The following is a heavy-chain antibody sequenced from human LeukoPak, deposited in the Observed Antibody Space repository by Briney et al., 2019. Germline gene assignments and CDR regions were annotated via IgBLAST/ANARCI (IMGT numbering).Heavy chain of an antibody. CDR2: IYYSGST. V-gene: IGHV4-39*07. D-gene: IGHD3-3*01. Sequence: SETLSLTCTVSGGSISSSSYYWGWIRQPPGKGLEWIGSIYYSGSTYYNPSLKSRVTISVDTSKNQFSLKLSSVTAADTAVYYCARCNPYYDFWSATYYYYYYMDVWGKGTTVTVSS. J-gene: IGHJ6*03. CDR3: ARCNPYYDFWSATYYYYYYMDV. CDR1: GGSISSSSYY.